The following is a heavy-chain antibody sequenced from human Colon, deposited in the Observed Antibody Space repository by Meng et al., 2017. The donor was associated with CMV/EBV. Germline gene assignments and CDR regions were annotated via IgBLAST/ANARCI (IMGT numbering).Heavy chain of an antibody. Sequence: SPLKGPGPALVKPPQTPTLTCTFSGFTLPTTGAGGAWVPPPPGKAPELLALIHWDDDKRYSPSLKNRLNITKDTSKNQVVLSMTDLDPADTGTFYCARHSLTILTDWGQGALVTVSS. J-gene: IGHJ4*02. D-gene: IGHD2-8*02. CDR2: IHWDDDK. CDR1: GFTLPTTGAG. CDR3: ARHSLTILTD. V-gene: IGHV2-5*02.